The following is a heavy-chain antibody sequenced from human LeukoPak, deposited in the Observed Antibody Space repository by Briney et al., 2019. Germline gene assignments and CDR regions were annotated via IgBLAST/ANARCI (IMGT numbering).Heavy chain of an antibody. V-gene: IGHV1-2*06. CDR1: GYTFTCYY. CDR3: AASIVGATRGSYYYYYMDV. D-gene: IGHD1-26*01. Sequence: GASVKVSCKASGYTFTCYYMHWVRQAPGQGLEWMGRINPNSGGTNYAQKFQGRVAMTRDTSISTAYMELSRLRSDDTAVYYCAASIVGATRGSYYYYYMDVWGKGTTVTVSS. J-gene: IGHJ6*03. CDR2: INPNSGGT.